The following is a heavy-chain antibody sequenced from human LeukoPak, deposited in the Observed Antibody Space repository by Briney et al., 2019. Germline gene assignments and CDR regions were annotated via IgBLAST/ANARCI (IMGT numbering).Heavy chain of an antibody. V-gene: IGHV1-2*02. CDR2: INPRDGGT. CDR1: GYTFTDYY. CDR3: AREGNGLLSKVLDY. D-gene: IGHD2-15*01. J-gene: IGHJ4*02. Sequence: EASVTVSCKGSGYTFTDYYLHWVRQAPGQGLEWVGYINPRDGGTSSPPNFRGRVTMTTDASSSTVYMELSRLTSDDTAIYYCAREGNGLLSKVLDYWGQGTLVTVSS.